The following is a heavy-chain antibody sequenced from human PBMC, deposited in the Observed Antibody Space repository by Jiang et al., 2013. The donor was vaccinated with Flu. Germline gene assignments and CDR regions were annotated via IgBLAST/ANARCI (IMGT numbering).Heavy chain of an antibody. J-gene: IGHJ5*02. CDR3: ARTVGANWFDP. D-gene: IGHD1-26*01. V-gene: IGHV4-59*01. CDR1: GGSISNYY. Sequence: GSGLVKPSETLSLTCTVSGGSISNYYWSWIRQPPGKGLEWIGYIYYSGSTNYNPSLKSRVSMSIDTSKNQYSLKVTSVTAADTGVYYCARTVGANWFDPWGQGTLVTVSS. CDR2: IYYSGST.